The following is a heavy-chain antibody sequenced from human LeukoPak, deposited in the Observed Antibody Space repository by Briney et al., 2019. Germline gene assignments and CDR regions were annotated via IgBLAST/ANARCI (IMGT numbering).Heavy chain of an antibody. Sequence: SGGSLRLSCAASGFTFSSYAMSWVRQAPGKGLEWVSAISGSGGSTYYADSVKGRFTISRDNSKNTLYLQMNSLRAEDTAVYYCAKGGTMIVVVIHGDYWGQGTQVTVSS. V-gene: IGHV3-23*01. CDR3: AKGGTMIVVVIHGDY. J-gene: IGHJ4*02. D-gene: IGHD3-22*01. CDR1: GFTFSSYA. CDR2: ISGSGGST.